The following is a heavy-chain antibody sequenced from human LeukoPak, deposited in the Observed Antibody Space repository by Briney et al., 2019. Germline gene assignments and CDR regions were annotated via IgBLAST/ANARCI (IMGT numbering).Heavy chain of an antibody. CDR1: GYSLGKNYY. CDR2: IYGTGST. V-gene: IGHV4-38-2*01. CDR3: ARYDSRGSASTRFDY. D-gene: IGHD3-16*01. Sequence: SETLSLTCAVPGYSLGKNYYWGWIRQPPGKGLEWIGRIYGTGSTSYNPSLMNRVTMSVDTSKNHFSLKLASVTAADTAVYYCARYDSRGSASTRFDYWGQGILVTISS. J-gene: IGHJ4*02.